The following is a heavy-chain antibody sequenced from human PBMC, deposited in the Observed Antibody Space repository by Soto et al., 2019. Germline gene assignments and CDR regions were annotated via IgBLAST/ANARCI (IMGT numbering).Heavy chain of an antibody. J-gene: IGHJ2*01. D-gene: IGHD6-13*01. CDR1: GLTFSICS. V-gene: IGHV3-23*01. CDR3: AKDLRGPEAGTWYFDL. CDR2: IVASGVTT. Sequence: EVQLLESGGGLVQPGGSLRLACATSGLTFSICSMGWVRQAPGKGLEWVSSIVASGVTTYYADSVKGRFTISRDNSKNTLYLQMSSLRAEDTAVYYCAKDLRGPEAGTWYFDLWGRGTLVTVSS.